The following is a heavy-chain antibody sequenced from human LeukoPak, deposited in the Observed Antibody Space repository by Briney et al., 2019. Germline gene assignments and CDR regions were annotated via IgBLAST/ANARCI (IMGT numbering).Heavy chain of an antibody. D-gene: IGHD2-15*01. Sequence: PGGSLSLSCAASGFTFDDYAMHWVRQGPGKGLGWVSLICCVGGSAYYADSVKGRFTISRDNSKNSLYLQMNSLRAEDTALYYCAEDISQRCSGGSCYSDVVFQHWGQGTLVTVSS. CDR3: AEDISQRCSGGSCYSDVVFQH. CDR2: ICCVGGSA. V-gene: IGHV3-43D*04. J-gene: IGHJ1*01. CDR1: GFTFDDYA.